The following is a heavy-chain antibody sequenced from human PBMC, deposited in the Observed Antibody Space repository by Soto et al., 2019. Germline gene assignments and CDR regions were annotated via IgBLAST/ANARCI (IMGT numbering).Heavy chain of an antibody. Sequence: GSLRLSCAGSGFTFISYGMHWVRQAPGKGLEWVAVISYDGSDKYYGDSVKGRFTISRDNAKNSLYLQMNSLRAEDTAVYYCACYSYYDRRRYPYYSDYWGQGPLVSGYS. CDR3: ACYSYYDRRRYPYYSDY. D-gene: IGHD3-22*01. J-gene: IGHJ4*02. CDR1: GFTFISYG. CDR2: ISYDGSDK. V-gene: IGHV3-30*03.